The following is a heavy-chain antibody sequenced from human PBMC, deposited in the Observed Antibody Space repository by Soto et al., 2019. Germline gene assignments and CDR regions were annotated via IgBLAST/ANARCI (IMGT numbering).Heavy chain of an antibody. V-gene: IGHV1-18*04. Sequence: QVHLVQSGAVVENPGASVKVSCKASGYTFTNFGINWVRQAPGQGLEWMGWITPYNGNANYPQKHQDRLTITTDTSTNTAYLDLWSLSSDDTAVYFCARARMFSGAHHDYWGQGTRVTVSS. J-gene: IGHJ4*02. CDR2: ITPYNGNA. CDR1: GYTFTNFG. CDR3: ARARMFSGAHHDY. D-gene: IGHD1-26*01.